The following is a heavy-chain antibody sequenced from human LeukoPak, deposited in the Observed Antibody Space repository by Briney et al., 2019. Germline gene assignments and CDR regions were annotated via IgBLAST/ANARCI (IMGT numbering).Heavy chain of an antibody. V-gene: IGHV3-9*01. CDR2: ISWNSGTI. Sequence: GGSPRLSCAASGFTFSSYAMSWVRQAPGKGLEWVSGISWNSGTIGYADSVKGRFTISRDNAKNSLYLQMNSLTAEDTALYYCAKVPYCRGGSCYVYFDYWGQGTLVTVSS. J-gene: IGHJ4*02. CDR3: AKVPYCRGGSCYVYFDY. CDR1: GFTFSSYA. D-gene: IGHD2-15*01.